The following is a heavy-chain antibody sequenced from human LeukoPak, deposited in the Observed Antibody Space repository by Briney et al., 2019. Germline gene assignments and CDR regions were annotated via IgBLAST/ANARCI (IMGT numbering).Heavy chain of an antibody. CDR2: ISSSSSYI. CDR1: GFTFSSYS. J-gene: IGHJ6*03. D-gene: IGHD1-26*01. V-gene: IGHV3-21*01. Sequence: GGSLRLSCAASGFTFSSYSMNWVRQAPGKGLEWVSSISSSSSYIYYADSVKGRFTISRDNAKNSLYLQMNSLRAEDTAVYYCARDGAPYYYYMDVWGKGTTVTVSS. CDR3: ARDGAPYYYYMDV.